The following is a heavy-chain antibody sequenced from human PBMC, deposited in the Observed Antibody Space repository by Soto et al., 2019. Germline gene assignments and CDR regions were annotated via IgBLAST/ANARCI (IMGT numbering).Heavy chain of an antibody. CDR3: AKDLDDILTGYYGY. J-gene: IGHJ4*02. V-gene: IGHV3-23*01. CDR2: ISGSGGST. D-gene: IGHD3-9*01. Sequence: GGSLRLSCAASGFTFISYAMSWVRQAPGKGLEWVSAISGSGGSTYYADSVKGRFTISRDNSKNTLYLQMNSLRAEDTAVYYCAKDLDDILTGYYGYWGQGTLVTVS. CDR1: GFTFISYA.